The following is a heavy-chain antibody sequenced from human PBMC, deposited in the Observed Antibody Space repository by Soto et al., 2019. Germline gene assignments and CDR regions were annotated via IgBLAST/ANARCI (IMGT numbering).Heavy chain of an antibody. J-gene: IGHJ5*02. CDR2: IIPIFGTA. CDR3: AIRGDYFLSRSCFDP. V-gene: IGHV1-69*12. CDR1: GGTFSSYA. D-gene: IGHD4-17*01. Sequence: QVQLVQSGAEVKKPGSSVKVSCKASGGTFSSYAISWVRQAPGQGLEWMGGIIPIFGTANYAQKFQGRVTITADESTRTAYLDLSSLRSEDTAVYYCAIRGDYFLSRSCFDPWGQGTLVTVSS.